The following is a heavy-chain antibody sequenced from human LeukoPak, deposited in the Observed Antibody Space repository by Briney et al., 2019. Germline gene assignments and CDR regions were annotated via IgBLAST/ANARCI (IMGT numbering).Heavy chain of an antibody. V-gene: IGHV1-2*02. CDR2: INTNSGGT. D-gene: IGHD3-3*01. J-gene: IGHJ3*02. CDR1: GYTFTGYY. CDR3: ARGRASITIFGVVTNDAIDS. Sequence: ASVKVSCKASGYTFTGYYMHWVRQAPGQGLEWMGWINTNSGGTNYAQKFQGRVTMTRDTSISTAYMELSRLRSDDTAVYYCARGRASITIFGVVTNDAIDSWSQGTMVTVSS.